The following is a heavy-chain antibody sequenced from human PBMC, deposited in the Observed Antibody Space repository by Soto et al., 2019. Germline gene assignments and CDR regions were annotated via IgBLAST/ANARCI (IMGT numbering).Heavy chain of an antibody. J-gene: IGHJ3*02. CDR3: ARVVGYGSGSYYNLRDAFDI. V-gene: IGHV1-69*05. CDR1: GGTFSSYA. CDR2: IIPIFGNT. Sequence: SVKVYCKASGGTFSSYAISWVRQDTGQGLEWMGGIIPIFGNTNYAQKLQGRVTMTTDTSTSTAYMELRSLRSGDTAVYYCARVVGYGSGSYYNLRDAFDIWGQGTMVTVSS. D-gene: IGHD3-10*01.